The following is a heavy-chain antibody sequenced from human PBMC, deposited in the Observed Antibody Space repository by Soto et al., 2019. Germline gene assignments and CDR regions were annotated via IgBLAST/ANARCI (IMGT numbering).Heavy chain of an antibody. Sequence: SETLSLTCTVSGGSISSYYWSWIRQPPGKGLEWIGYIYYSGSTNYNPSLKSRVTISVDTSKNQFSLKLSSVTAADTAVYYCARGPRTIFGVGTGHWFDPWGQGTLVTVSS. V-gene: IGHV4-59*01. J-gene: IGHJ5*02. D-gene: IGHD3-3*01. CDR2: IYYSGST. CDR3: ARGPRTIFGVGTGHWFDP. CDR1: GGSISSYY.